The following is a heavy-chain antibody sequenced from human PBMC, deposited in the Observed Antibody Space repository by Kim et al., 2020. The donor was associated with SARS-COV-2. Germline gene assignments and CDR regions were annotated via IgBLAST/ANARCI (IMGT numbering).Heavy chain of an antibody. J-gene: IGHJ3*02. Sequence: SVKGRFTISRDNAKNSLYLQMNSLRAEDTAVYYCARSRFSGGSCYSAFDIWGQGTMVTVSS. V-gene: IGHV3-21*01. CDR3: ARSRFSGGSCYSAFDI. D-gene: IGHD2-15*01.